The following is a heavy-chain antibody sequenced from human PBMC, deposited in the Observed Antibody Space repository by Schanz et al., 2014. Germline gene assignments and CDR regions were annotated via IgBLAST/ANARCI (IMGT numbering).Heavy chain of an antibody. CDR3: ARDLTVDTGYVVHYYYYGMDV. D-gene: IGHD5-12*01. CDR2: INPSGGST. V-gene: IGHV1-46*02. J-gene: IGHJ6*02. Sequence: QGQLVQSGPEVKEPGASVKVSCEASRYTFNTYGLNWVRQAPGQGLEWMGMINPSGGSTTYAQKFQGRVTMTRDTSTSTVYMELSSLRSEDTAVYYCARDLTVDTGYVVHYYYYGMDVWGQGTTVTVSS. CDR1: RYTFNTYG.